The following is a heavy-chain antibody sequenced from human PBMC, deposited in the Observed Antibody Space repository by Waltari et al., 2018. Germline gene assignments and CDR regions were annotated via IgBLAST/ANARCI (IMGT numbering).Heavy chain of an antibody. CDR2: IIPTVGQA. D-gene: IGHD6-19*01. V-gene: IGHV1-69*11. Sequence: QVQLVQSGAEVKKPGSSVKVSCKASGGTFSSYAISWVRQATGQGLEGMGRIIPTVGQANDARKFQGRVTSTADEATSTAYMELSSLRSEDTAVYYCARGTGYSSGWYIFDYWGQGTLVTVSS. CDR3: ARGTGYSSGWYIFDY. CDR1: GGTFSSYA. J-gene: IGHJ4*02.